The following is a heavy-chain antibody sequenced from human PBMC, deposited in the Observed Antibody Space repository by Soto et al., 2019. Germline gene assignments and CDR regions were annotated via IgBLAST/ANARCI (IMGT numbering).Heavy chain of an antibody. D-gene: IGHD6-19*01. CDR3: AHRPSGWYLFDY. CDR2: IYWNDDK. V-gene: IGHV2-5*01. CDR1: GFSLSTSGLG. J-gene: IGHJ4*02. Sequence: QITLKESGPTLVRPTQTLTLTCTFSGFSLSTSGLGVGWIRQPPGQALEWLALIYWNDDKRYSPSLKARLTITKDTSKNSVVLTITNMDPVDNATYSCAHRPSGWYLFDYWGQGSLFTVSS.